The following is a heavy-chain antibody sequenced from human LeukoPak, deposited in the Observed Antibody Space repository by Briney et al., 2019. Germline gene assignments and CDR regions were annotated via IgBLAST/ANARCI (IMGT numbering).Heavy chain of an antibody. CDR3: GKGRWSWGSSSIEY. V-gene: IGHV3-30*19. CDR1: GFTFSGCA. Sequence: QPGGSLRLSCAASGFTFSGCAMHWVRQAPGKGLEWVAGISYDGSNKYYADSVKGRFTISRDNSKNTLYLQMISLRAEDTAVYYCGKGRWSWGSSSIEYWGPGTLVPVSS. CDR2: ISYDGSNK. D-gene: IGHD6-6*01. J-gene: IGHJ4*02.